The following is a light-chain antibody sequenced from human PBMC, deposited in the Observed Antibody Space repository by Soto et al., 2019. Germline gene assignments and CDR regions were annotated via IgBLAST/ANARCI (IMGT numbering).Light chain of an antibody. CDR2: AAS. Sequence: AIRMTQSPSSLSASTGDRVTITCRASQGISSYLAWYQQKPGKAPKLLIYAASTLQSGVPSRFRGSGSGTDFTLTISFLQSEDFATYYCQQYYSYPRLTFGGGTKVEIK. CDR3: QQYYSYPRLT. CDR1: QGISSY. V-gene: IGKV1-8*01. J-gene: IGKJ4*01.